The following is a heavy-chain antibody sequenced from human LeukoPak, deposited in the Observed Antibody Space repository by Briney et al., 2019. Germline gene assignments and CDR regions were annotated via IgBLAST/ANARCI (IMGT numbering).Heavy chain of an antibody. J-gene: IGHJ5*02. CDR2: IHRSGST. D-gene: IGHD3-16*01. CDR3: ARGPIGGTNWFDP. CDR1: GGSISSENW. Sequence: SGTLSLTCAVSGGSISSENWWSWVRQPPGKGLEWIGEIHRSGSTNYNPSLKSRVTISVDKSKNQFSLKLSSVTAADTAVYYCARGPIGGTNWFDPWGQGTLVTVSS. V-gene: IGHV4-4*02.